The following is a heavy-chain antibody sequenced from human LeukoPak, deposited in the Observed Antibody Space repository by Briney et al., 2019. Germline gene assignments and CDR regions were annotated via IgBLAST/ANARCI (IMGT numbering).Heavy chain of an antibody. CDR1: GFTFNKFA. CDR2: ISGSGDNT. CDR3: AKGSYYDSSGSFYFDY. Sequence: GGSLRLSCAASGFTFNKFAMSWVRQAPGKGLEWVSGISGSGDNTYYADSVKGRFTISRDNSKNTLYVQVNSLGTEDTAAYYCAKGSYYDSSGSFYFDYWGQGTLVTVSS. D-gene: IGHD3-22*01. V-gene: IGHV3-23*01. J-gene: IGHJ4*02.